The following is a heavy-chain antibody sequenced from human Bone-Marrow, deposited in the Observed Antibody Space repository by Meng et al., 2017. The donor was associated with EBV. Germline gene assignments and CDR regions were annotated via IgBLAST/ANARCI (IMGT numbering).Heavy chain of an antibody. CDR2: IFYGEST. V-gene: IGHV4-4*02. CDR1: GSSIRSSNW. D-gene: IGHD3-10*01. CDR3: AAGFRELVRSRDY. J-gene: IGHJ4*02. Sequence: HVRERGPRLEKPSATLCLTCVVSGSSIRSSNWWSWARQPPGWGLEWIGEIFYGESTHYNPSLASRVTISVDKSKNQFSLKLSSVTAADTAVYYCAAGFRELVRSRDYWGQGTLVTVSS.